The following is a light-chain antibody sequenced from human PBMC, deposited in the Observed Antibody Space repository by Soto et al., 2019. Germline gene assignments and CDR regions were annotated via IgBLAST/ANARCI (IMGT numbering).Light chain of an antibody. CDR3: QQYDNLPLT. CDR1: QSVTTR. V-gene: IGKV3-15*01. CDR2: GAS. Sequence: IVLTQSPGTLSLSPWERVTLSCRASQSVTTRLAWYQHKPGQAPRLLIYGASTRATGIPARFSGSGSGTEFTLTISSLQPEDIATYYCQQYDNLPLTFGGGTKVDIK. J-gene: IGKJ4*01.